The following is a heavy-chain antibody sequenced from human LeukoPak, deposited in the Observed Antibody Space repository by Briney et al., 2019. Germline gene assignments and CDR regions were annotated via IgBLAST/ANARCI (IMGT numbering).Heavy chain of an antibody. D-gene: IGHD3-22*01. V-gene: IGHV4-30-4*01. Sequence: SETLSLTCTVSGDSVISGDYRWTWIRQPPGKGLEWIGYTYFTGSTYFNPSLKRRVAISIDTSKNQFSLQLTSVTVADTAVYCARVQKSNSGYYYLADSWGPGTLVPVSS. CDR1: GDSVISGDYR. J-gene: IGHJ4*02. CDR2: TYFTGST. CDR3: RVQKSNSGYYYLADS.